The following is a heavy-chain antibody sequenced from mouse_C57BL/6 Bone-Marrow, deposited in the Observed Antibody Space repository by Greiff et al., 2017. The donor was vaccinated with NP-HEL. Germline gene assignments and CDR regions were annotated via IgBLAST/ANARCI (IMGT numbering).Heavy chain of an antibody. CDR3: ASHGGSYYDCDGYFDV. CDR1: GFTFSDYY. Sequence: DVKLQESGGGLVQPGGSLKLSCAASGFTFSDYYMYWVRQTPEKRLEWVAYISNGGGSTYYPDTVKGRFTLSRDNAKNTLYLQMSRLKSEYTAMYYWASHGGSYYDCDGYFDVWGTGTTVTVSS. J-gene: IGHJ1*03. CDR2: ISNGGGST. V-gene: IGHV5-12*01. D-gene: IGHD2-4*01.